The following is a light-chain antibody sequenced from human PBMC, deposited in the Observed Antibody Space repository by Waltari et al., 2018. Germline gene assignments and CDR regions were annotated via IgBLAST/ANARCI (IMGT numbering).Light chain of an antibody. CDR2: DVT. V-gene: IGLV2-11*01. CDR1: SSDIGAYNY. Sequence: QSALTQPRSVSGSPGQSVTISCTETSSDIGAYNYVSWYQQYPGKAPELMIYDVTKRPSGVPDRFSGSKSGNTASLTISGLQAEDEADYYCCSYAGSYTYWVFGGGTKLTVL. CDR3: CSYAGSYTYWV. J-gene: IGLJ3*02.